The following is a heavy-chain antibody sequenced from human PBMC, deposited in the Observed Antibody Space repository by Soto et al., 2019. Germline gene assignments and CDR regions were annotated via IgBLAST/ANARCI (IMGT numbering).Heavy chain of an antibody. CDR2: IWHDGGNK. CDR1: GFTFSSYG. Sequence: QVQLVESGGGVVQPGRSLRLSCAASGFTFSSYGMHWVRQAPGKGLEWVAFIWHDGGNKFYAESVKGRFTISRDNSKNTLYLQMTSLSAEDTARYYCARDGDVNTGVGKDYWGQGTLVTVSS. V-gene: IGHV3-33*01. J-gene: IGHJ4*02. CDR3: ARDGDVNTGVGKDY. D-gene: IGHD7-27*01.